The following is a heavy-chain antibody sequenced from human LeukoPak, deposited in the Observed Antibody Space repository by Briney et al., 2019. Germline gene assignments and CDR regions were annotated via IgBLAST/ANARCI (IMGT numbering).Heavy chain of an antibody. Sequence: ETLSLTCTVSGGSISSYYWSWIRQPSGKGLEWIGYIYYSGSTNYNPSLKSRVTISVDTSKNQFSLKLSSVTAADTAVYYCARADTYYDFWSGRRAFDIWGQGTMVTVSS. CDR3: ARADTYYDFWSGRRAFDI. CDR1: GGSISSYY. V-gene: IGHV4-59*01. D-gene: IGHD3-3*01. CDR2: IYYSGST. J-gene: IGHJ3*02.